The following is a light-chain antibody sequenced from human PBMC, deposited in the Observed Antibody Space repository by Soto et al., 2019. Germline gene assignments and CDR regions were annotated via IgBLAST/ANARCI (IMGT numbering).Light chain of an antibody. CDR2: AAS. CDR1: QGISNN. V-gene: IGKV1-8*01. CDR3: QQYYSYPRA. Sequence: AIRLTQSPSSFSASTGDRVTITCRASQGISNNLAWYQQKPGKAPKLLIYAASTLHSGVPSRFSGSGSGTDFTLTISCLQSEDFATYYCQQYYSYPRAFGQGTKVEIK. J-gene: IGKJ1*01.